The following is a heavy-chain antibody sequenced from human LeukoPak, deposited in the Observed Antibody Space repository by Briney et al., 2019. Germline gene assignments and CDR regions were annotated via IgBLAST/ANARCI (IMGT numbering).Heavy chain of an antibody. CDR1: GGSISSGGYS. Sequence: SETLSLTCAVSGGSISSGGYSWSWIRQPPGKGLEWIGYIYHSGSTYYNPSLKSRVTISVDTSKNQFSLKLSSVTAADTAVYYCARDGYCSSTSCSNGPPYSNYAGWYFDLWGRGTLVTVSS. CDR2: IYHSGST. D-gene: IGHD2-2*01. J-gene: IGHJ2*01. CDR3: ARDGYCSSTSCSNGPPYSNYAGWYFDL. V-gene: IGHV4-30-2*01.